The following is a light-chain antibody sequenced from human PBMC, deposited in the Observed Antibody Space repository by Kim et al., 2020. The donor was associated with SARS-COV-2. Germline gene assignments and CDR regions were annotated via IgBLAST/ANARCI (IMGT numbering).Light chain of an antibody. J-gene: IGKJ4*01. Sequence: SPGERATLCCRASQSVSSSYVGWQQQKADAAPRLLYGGASSRAAGTPGRCSGGGGGADFTITISRLEEEDVVVYYYQQYSSSGITFGGGTKVDIK. CDR3: QQYSSSGIT. CDR2: GAS. CDR1: QSVSSSY. V-gene: IGKV3-20*01.